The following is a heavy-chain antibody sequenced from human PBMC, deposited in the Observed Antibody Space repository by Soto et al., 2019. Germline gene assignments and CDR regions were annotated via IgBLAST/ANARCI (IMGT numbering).Heavy chain of an antibody. Sequence: PSETLSLTCTVSGGSIRSGGYYWTWIRHFPGKGLEWIGNIYYSGTTYYNPSLKSRLTMSVDTSKNQFSLRLNSVTAADTAMYFCARDRLMATSGPARYYYGLDVWGQGTTVTVSS. CDR1: GGSIRSGGYY. D-gene: IGHD5-12*01. CDR3: ARDRLMATSGPARYYYGLDV. V-gene: IGHV4-31*03. CDR2: IYYSGTT. J-gene: IGHJ6*02.